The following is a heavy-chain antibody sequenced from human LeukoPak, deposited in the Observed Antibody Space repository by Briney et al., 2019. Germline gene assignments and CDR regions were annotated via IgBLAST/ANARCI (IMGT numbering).Heavy chain of an antibody. J-gene: IGHJ4*02. V-gene: IGHV3-9*01. CDR3: ARGHWGLDC. CDR1: GFTFDDYA. CDR2: ISWNRGSI. Sequence: GRSLRLSCAASGFTFDDYAMHWVRQAPGKGLEWVSGISWNRGSIGYADSVKGRFTISRDNAKNSLYLQMNSLRAEDTAVYYCARGHWGLDCWGQGTLVTVSS. D-gene: IGHD3-16*01.